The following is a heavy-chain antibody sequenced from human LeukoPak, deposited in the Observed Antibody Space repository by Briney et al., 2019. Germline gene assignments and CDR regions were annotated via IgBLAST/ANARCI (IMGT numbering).Heavy chain of an antibody. Sequence: TGGSLRLSCAASGFTFSSYSMNWVRQAPGKGLEWVSYISSSSSTIYYADSVKGRFTISRDNAKNSLYLQVNSLRAEDTAVYYCARRVGATTGDDAFDIWGQGTMVTVSS. CDR2: ISSSSSTI. D-gene: IGHD1-26*01. CDR1: GFTFSSYS. V-gene: IGHV3-48*04. CDR3: ARRVGATTGDDAFDI. J-gene: IGHJ3*02.